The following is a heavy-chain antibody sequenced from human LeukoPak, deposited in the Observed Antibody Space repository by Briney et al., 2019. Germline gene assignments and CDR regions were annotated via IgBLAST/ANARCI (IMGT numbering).Heavy chain of an antibody. J-gene: IGHJ4*02. D-gene: IGHD4-11*01. CDR1: GFTFSDYY. CDR2: ISSSGSTI. CDR3: ARDPGHSNYINDY. V-gene: IGHV3-11*04. Sequence: GGSLRLSYPASGFTFSDYYMSWIRRAPGKGLEWVSYISSSGSTIYYADSVKGRFTISRDNAENTLYLQMTSLRAEDTAVYYCARDPGHSNYINDYWGQGTLVTVSS.